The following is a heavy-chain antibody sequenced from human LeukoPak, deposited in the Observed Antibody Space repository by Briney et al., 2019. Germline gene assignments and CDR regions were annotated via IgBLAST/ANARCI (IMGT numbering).Heavy chain of an antibody. CDR3: ARDRLYYDILTGYYNGAFDI. CDR1: GFTFNNYG. V-gene: IGHV3-30*02. Sequence: GGSLRLSCAASGFTFNNYGMHWVRQAPGKGLEWVAFIRYNGNNQYYADSVKGRFTISRDNSKNTLYLQMNSLRAEDTAVYYCARDRLYYDILTGYYNGAFDIWGQGTMVTVSS. J-gene: IGHJ3*02. CDR2: IRYNGNNQ. D-gene: IGHD3-9*01.